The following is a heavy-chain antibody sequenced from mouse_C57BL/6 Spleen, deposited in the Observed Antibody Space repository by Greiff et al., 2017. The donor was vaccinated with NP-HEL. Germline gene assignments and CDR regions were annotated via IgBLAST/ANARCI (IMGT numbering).Heavy chain of an antibody. D-gene: IGHD4-1*02. V-gene: IGHV1-76*01. CDR1: GYTFTDYY. J-gene: IGHJ2*01. Sequence: QVQLQQSGAELVRPGASVKLSCKASGYTFTDYYINWVKQRPGQGLEWIARIYPGSGTTYYTEKFKGKATLTAEKSSSTAYMQLSSLTSEDAAVYYCARSPNWDGDYWGQGTTLTVSS. CDR2: IYPGSGTT. CDR3: ARSPNWDGDY.